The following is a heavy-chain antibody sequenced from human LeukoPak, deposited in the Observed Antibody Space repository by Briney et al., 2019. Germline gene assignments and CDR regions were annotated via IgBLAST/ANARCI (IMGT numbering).Heavy chain of an antibody. Sequence: GGSLRLSCAASEFTFSSYAMSWVRQAPGKGLEWISYISSDGSTIYSADSLKGRFTISRDNAKHSLYLQMNSLRAEDTAVYYCARDSRGAFDIWGQGTMVTVSS. CDR3: ARDSRGAFDI. J-gene: IGHJ3*02. D-gene: IGHD3-10*01. V-gene: IGHV3-48*04. CDR2: ISSDGSTI. CDR1: EFTFSSYA.